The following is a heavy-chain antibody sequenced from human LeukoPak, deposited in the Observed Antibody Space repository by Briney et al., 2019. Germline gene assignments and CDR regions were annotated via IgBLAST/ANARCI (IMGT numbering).Heavy chain of an antibody. CDR3: ARPLWFGESPGAFDI. D-gene: IGHD3-10*01. CDR2: IYYSGST. Sequence: SETLSLTCTVSGGSISSGGYYWSWIRQHPGKGLEWIGYIYYSGSTYYNPSLKSRVTISVDTSKNQFSLKLSSVTAADTAVYYCARPLWFGESPGAFDIWGQGTMVTVSS. CDR1: GGSISSGGYY. V-gene: IGHV4-31*03. J-gene: IGHJ3*02.